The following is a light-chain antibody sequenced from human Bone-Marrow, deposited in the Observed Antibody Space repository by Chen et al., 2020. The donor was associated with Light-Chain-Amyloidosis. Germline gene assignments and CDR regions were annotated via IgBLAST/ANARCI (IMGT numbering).Light chain of an antibody. CDR3: SSYTITNTLV. CDR1: SSDVGGDNH. Sequence: QSALTQPASVSGSPGQSITISCTGTSSDVGGDNHVSWYQQHPAKATKLMSYEVTNRPSWVPDRFSGYKSANAASLTSSGLQTDDEADYFCSSYTITNTLVFGSGTRVTVL. J-gene: IGLJ1*01. CDR2: EVT. V-gene: IGLV2-14*01.